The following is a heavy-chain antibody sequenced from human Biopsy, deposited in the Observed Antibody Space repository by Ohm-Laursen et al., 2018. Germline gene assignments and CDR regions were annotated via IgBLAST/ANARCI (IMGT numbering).Heavy chain of an antibody. D-gene: IGHD3-22*01. J-gene: IGHJ5*02. Sequence: ASVKVSCKASGYTFTGYHVHWVRQAPGQGLEWMGWINAKTGDTNYAQKFQGRVTMARDTSISTAYVDLSSLRSDDTAVYYCTRGGYYYDSLAYYYRFDPWGQGTLVTVSS. CDR1: GYTFTGYH. CDR3: TRGGYYYDSLAYYYRFDP. CDR2: INAKTGDT. V-gene: IGHV1-2*02.